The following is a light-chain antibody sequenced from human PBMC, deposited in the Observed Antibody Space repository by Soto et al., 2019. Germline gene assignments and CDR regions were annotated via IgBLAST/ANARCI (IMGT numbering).Light chain of an antibody. Sequence: DIQMTQSPSSLSASVGDRVTITCRASQSIRSYLNWYQQKPEKAPELLIYEASSLQSGVPSRFSGSGSGTDFTLTISSLQPEDFATYYGQHSYTTPFTFGPGTKVDIK. CDR3: QHSYTTPFT. J-gene: IGKJ3*01. CDR1: QSIRSY. V-gene: IGKV1-39*01. CDR2: EAS.